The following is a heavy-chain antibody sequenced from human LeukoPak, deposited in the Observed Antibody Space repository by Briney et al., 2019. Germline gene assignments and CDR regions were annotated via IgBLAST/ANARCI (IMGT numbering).Heavy chain of an antibody. J-gene: IGHJ4*02. CDR3: ARDAANSIAARYDY. D-gene: IGHD6-6*01. V-gene: IGHV3-11*01. Sequence: GGSLRLSCAASGFTFSDYYMSWIRQAPGKGLEWVSYISSSGSTIYYADSVRGRFTISRDNAKNSLYLQMNSLRAEDTAVYYCARDAANSIAARYDYWGQGTLVTVSS. CDR2: ISSSGSTI. CDR1: GFTFSDYY.